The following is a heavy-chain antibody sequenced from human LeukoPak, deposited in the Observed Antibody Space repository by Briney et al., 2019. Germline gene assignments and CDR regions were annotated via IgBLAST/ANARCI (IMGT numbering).Heavy chain of an antibody. J-gene: IGHJ2*01. CDR2: IYYNART. V-gene: IGHV4-59*08. CDR1: GASISNHY. Sequence: SETLSLTCSVSGASISNHYWSWIRQPPGKGLEWIGYIYYNARTNYTPSLKSRVTISVDTSKNQFSLKLSSVTAADTAVYYCARVVVVPAAAHGYFDLWGRGTLVTVSS. CDR3: ARVVVVPAAAHGYFDL. D-gene: IGHD2-2*01.